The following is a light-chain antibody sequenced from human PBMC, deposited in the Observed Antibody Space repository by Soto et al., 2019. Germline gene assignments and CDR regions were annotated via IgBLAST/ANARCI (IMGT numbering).Light chain of an antibody. CDR2: DNV. CDR1: NIGIKS. V-gene: IGLV3-21*02. CDR3: LVWHSDNYV. J-gene: IGLJ1*01. Sequence: SYELTQPPSVSVAPGQTARITCGGNNIGIKSVHWYQQKPGQAPVLVVYDNVDRPSGIPERFSGSNSGNTATLTINRAEAGDEADYFCLVWHSDNYVLGNGTKVTVL.